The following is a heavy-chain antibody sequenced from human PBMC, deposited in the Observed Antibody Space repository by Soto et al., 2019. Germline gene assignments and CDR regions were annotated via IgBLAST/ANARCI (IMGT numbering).Heavy chain of an antibody. Sequence: QVQVVQSGAGVKKPGASVNLACKASGFTFIGHYIHWVRQAPGQGLEWVGWINPNVGGGTVYAQKFQGRVTMTADTSTNIPSMDLTGLRGDDTAVYYCAGIRTGALDYWGPGALVTVSS. CDR3: AGIRTGALDY. V-gene: IGHV1-2*02. CDR1: GFTFIGHY. CDR2: INPNVGGGT. D-gene: IGHD7-27*01. J-gene: IGHJ4*02.